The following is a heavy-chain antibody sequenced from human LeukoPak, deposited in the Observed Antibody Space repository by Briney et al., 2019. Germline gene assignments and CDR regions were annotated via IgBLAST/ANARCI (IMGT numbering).Heavy chain of an antibody. CDR1: GYTFTSYG. D-gene: IGHD3-3*01. V-gene: IGHV1-18*01. CDR3: ARDYDFWSGYYSDY. CDR2: ISAYSGNT. Sequence: ASVKVSCKASGYTFTSYGISWVRQAPGQGLEWMGWISAYSGNTNYAQKLQGRVTMTTDTSTSTAYMELRSLRSDDTAVYYCARDYDFWSGYYSDYWGQGTLVTVSS. J-gene: IGHJ4*02.